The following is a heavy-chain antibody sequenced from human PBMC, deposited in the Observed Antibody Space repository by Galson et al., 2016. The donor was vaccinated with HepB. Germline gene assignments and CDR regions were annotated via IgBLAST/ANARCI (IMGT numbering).Heavy chain of an antibody. D-gene: IGHD5-24*01. V-gene: IGHV3-74*01. CDR1: GFAGFTFSSYW. J-gene: IGHJ4*01. CDR2: FSLDGSVT. Sequence: SLRLSCAASGFAGFTFSSYWMHWVRQAPGKGLVWVSRFSLDGSVTIYGDSVKGRFSTSRDNAKNTLFLQMNSLRVEDTAVYYCGASRDGYIDYWGQGALVTISS. CDR3: GASRDGYIDY.